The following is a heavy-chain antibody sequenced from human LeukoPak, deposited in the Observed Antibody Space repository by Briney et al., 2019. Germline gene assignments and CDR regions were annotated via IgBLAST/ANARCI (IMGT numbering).Heavy chain of an antibody. CDR1: GYTFTSYF. J-gene: IGHJ4*02. D-gene: IGHD5-12*01. CDR3: ARGLSVATTVYLDY. V-gene: IGHV1-18*01. CDR2: INPCNGNT. Sequence: ASVKVSCKASGYTFTSYFISWVRQAPGQGLEWMGWINPCNGNTNYAHKFQGRVTMTTDTSTSTAYMELRSLRSDDTAVYYCARGLSVATTVYLDYWAQGTLVTVSS.